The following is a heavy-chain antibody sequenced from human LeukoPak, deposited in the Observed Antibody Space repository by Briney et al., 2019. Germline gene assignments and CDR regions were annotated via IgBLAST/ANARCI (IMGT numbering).Heavy chain of an antibody. D-gene: IGHD4-17*01. J-gene: IGHJ4*02. CDR3: AGARHGDFRWDY. CDR2: IHSTDSHA. CDR1: GFTLTNNW. Sequence: GESLKISCQDSGFTLTNNWIGWVRQMPGKGLEWMGIIHSTDSHAKYSPSFQGQVTISVDKSISTAYLQWRGLKASDTAMYYCAGARHGDFRWDYWGQGTLVTVSS. V-gene: IGHV5-51*01.